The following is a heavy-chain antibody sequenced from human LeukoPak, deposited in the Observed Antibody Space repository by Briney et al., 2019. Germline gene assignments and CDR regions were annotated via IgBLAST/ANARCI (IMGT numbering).Heavy chain of an antibody. Sequence: SETLSLTCTVSGGSISSYYWSWIRQPPGKGLEWIGYIYYSGSTNYSPSLKSRVTMSVDTSKNQFSLKLTSVTAADTAVYYCARRGYCSSTSCYWFDPWGQGTLVTVSS. V-gene: IGHV4-59*12. CDR3: ARRGYCSSTSCYWFDP. CDR2: IYYSGST. J-gene: IGHJ5*02. D-gene: IGHD2-2*01. CDR1: GGSISSYY.